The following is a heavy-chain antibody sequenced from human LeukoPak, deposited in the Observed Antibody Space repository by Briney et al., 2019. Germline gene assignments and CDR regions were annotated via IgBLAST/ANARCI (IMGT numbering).Heavy chain of an antibody. J-gene: IGHJ4*02. CDR1: GYTFTSYG. D-gene: IGHD3-10*01. Sequence: ASVKVSCKASGYTFTSYGISWVRQAPGQGLEWMGWINPNSGGTNYAQKFQGRVTMTRDTSISTAYMELSRLRSDDTAVYYCARDQTQIWFGEGLWYFDYWGQGTLVTVSS. V-gene: IGHV1-2*02. CDR2: INPNSGGT. CDR3: ARDQTQIWFGEGLWYFDY.